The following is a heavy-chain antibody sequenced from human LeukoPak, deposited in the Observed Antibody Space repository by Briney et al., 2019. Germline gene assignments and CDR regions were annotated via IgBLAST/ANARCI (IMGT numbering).Heavy chain of an antibody. D-gene: IGHD6-19*01. CDR2: ISGSGGST. Sequence: PGGSLRLSCAASGFTFSSYAMSWVRQAPGKGLEWVSAISGSGGSTYYADSVKGRFTISRDNSKNTLYLQMNSLRVEDTALYYCAKDAGYSSGWDFDYWGQGTLVTVSS. CDR3: AKDAGYSSGWDFDY. J-gene: IGHJ4*02. CDR1: GFTFSSYA. V-gene: IGHV3-23*01.